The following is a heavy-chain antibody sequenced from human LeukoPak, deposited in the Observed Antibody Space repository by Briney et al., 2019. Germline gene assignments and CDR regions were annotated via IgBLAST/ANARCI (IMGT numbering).Heavy chain of an antibody. D-gene: IGHD1-1*01. CDR1: GFSISLGYY. Sequence: SETLSLTCDVSGFSISLGYYWVWIRQPAGQGLEWIGSIHPSGTTFYNSSLNSRITMTIDAPKNQYSLRLSLVTAVDTAVYFCATERERRITDWGQGTLVTVSS. CDR2: IHPSGTT. CDR3: ATERERRITD. V-gene: IGHV4-38-2*02. J-gene: IGHJ4*02.